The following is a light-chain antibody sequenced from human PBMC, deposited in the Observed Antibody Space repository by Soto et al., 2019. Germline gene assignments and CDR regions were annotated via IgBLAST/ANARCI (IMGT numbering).Light chain of an antibody. CDR2: GAS. Sequence: EVVLTQSPATLSVSPGERATLSCRASESVRTSLAWYQQKPGRSPSLLIFGASTRATGLPARFSGSGSGTDFTLTISRLEPEDFAVYYCQQYGSSPRTFGQGTKVEIK. CDR3: QQYGSSPRT. V-gene: IGKV3-20*01. J-gene: IGKJ1*01. CDR1: ESVRTS.